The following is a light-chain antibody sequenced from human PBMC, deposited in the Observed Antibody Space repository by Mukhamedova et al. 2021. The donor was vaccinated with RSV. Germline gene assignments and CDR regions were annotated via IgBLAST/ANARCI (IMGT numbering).Light chain of an antibody. CDR2: NAS. CDR3: QQYDRIPIT. J-gene: IGKJ5*01. Sequence: WYQRRVHGKAPRLLIHNASNLETGVPSRFSGSGSGTDSTFTISSLQPEDIATYYCQQYDRIPITFGQGTRLETK. V-gene: IGKV1-33*01.